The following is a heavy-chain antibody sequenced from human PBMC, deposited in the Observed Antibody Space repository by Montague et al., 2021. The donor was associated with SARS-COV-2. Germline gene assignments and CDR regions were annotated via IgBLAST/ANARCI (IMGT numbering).Heavy chain of an antibody. V-gene: IGHV4-34*01. CDR1: DGSFSDYS. D-gene: IGHD3-22*01. CDR3: ARGRQHINMVVVVVTGGEYYFDF. J-gene: IGHJ4*02. CDR2: INHRGST. Sequence: SQTLSLTCAVYDGSFSDYSWTWIRQPPGKGLEWIGEINHRGSTNYNPSLKSRVTISVDTSKNQFSLKITSVTAADTAVYYCARGRQHINMVVVVVTGGEYYFDFWGQGTLVVVSS.